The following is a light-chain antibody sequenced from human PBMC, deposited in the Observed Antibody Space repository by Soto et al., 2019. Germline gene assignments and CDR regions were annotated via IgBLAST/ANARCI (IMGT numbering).Light chain of an antibody. V-gene: IGKV3-20*01. CDR2: GTS. CDR1: QSVNSNY. Sequence: DIVLTQSPGTLSLSPGERATLSCRASQSVNSNYLAWYQQKPGQAPRLLIYGTSNMATGIPDRFSGSGSGTDFSLTISRLEPEDFAMYYCQQYGSSPPRFTFGPGTKVDIK. CDR3: QQYGSSPPRFT. J-gene: IGKJ3*01.